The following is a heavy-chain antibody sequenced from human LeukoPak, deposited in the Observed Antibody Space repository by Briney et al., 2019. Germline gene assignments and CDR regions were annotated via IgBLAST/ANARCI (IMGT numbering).Heavy chain of an antibody. J-gene: IGHJ5*02. CDR2: IYYSGST. D-gene: IGHD1-26*01. CDR3: ARARGSYYENWFDP. CDR1: GGSISSSSYY. V-gene: IGHV4-39*01. Sequence: KPSETLSLTCTVSGGSISSSSYYWGWIRQPPGKGLEWIGSIYYSGSTYYNPSLKSRVTISVDTSKNQFSLKLSSVTAADTAVYYCARARGSYYENWFDPWGQGTLVTVSS.